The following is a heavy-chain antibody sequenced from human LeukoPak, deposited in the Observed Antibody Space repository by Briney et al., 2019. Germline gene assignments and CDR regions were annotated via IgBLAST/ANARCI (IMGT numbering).Heavy chain of an antibody. Sequence: GGSLRLSCAASGFTFSTYSMNWVRQAPGKGLEWVSSISSSSSYIYYADSVKGRFTISRDNAKNSLYLQMNSLRAEDTAVYYCARDQSITMVRGITRAPPKYWGQGTLVTVSS. CDR1: GFTFSTYS. D-gene: IGHD3-10*01. CDR3: ARDQSITMVRGITRAPPKY. CDR2: ISSSSSYI. J-gene: IGHJ4*02. V-gene: IGHV3-21*01.